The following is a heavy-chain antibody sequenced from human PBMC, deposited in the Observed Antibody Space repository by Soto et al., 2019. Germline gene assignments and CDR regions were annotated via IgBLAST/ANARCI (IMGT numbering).Heavy chain of an antibody. CDR2: IVVGSGNT. CDR3: ARAFDYGDYYDAFDI. CDR1: GFTFTSSW. V-gene: IGHV1-58*01. Sequence: PVKRSCKASGFTFTSSWCPWVGQGRGQRLEWIGWIVVGSGNTNYAQKFQERVTITRDMSTSTAYLELSSLRSEDTAVYYCARAFDYGDYYDAFDIWGQGTMVNVSS. J-gene: IGHJ3*02. D-gene: IGHD4-17*01.